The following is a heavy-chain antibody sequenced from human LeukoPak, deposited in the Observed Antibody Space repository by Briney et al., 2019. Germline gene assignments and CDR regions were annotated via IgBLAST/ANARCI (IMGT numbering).Heavy chain of an antibody. Sequence: ASVKVSCKASGYIFTSYYMHWVRQAPGQGLEWMGIINPSGGSTTYAQKLQGRVTMTRDTSTTTFYMELSSLRSEDTAVYYCARDPRGGYELDCWGHGTLVTVSS. D-gene: IGHD5-12*01. CDR3: ARDPRGGYELDC. CDR1: GYIFTSYY. V-gene: IGHV1-46*04. J-gene: IGHJ4*01. CDR2: INPSGGST.